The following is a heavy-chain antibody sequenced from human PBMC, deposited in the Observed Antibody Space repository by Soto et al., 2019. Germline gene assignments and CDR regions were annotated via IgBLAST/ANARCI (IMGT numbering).Heavy chain of an antibody. Sequence: SVKVSCKASGGTFSSYAISWVRQAPGQGLEWMGWIVVGSGNTNYAQKFQERVTITRDMSTSTAYMELSSLRSEDTAVYYCAADPQKIPRDWFDPWGQGTLVTVSS. CDR3: AADPQKIPRDWFDP. CDR2: IVVGSGNT. J-gene: IGHJ5*02. CDR1: GGTFSSYA. D-gene: IGHD2-2*02. V-gene: IGHV1-58*02.